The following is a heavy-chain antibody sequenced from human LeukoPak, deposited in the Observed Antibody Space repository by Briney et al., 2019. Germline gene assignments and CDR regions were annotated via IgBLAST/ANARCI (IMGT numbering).Heavy chain of an antibody. CDR2: SSSSDDGK. CDR3: AREKLVVVVAASDAFDI. V-gene: IGHV3-23*01. D-gene: IGHD2-15*01. Sequence: PGGSLRLSCTASGLSLNSYGMSWVGQVPGKGLEWVSASSSSDDGKWYAESVRGRFTISRDNAKNSLYLQMNSLRAEDTAVYYCAREKLVVVVAASDAFDIWGQGTMVTVSS. J-gene: IGHJ3*02. CDR1: GLSLNSYG.